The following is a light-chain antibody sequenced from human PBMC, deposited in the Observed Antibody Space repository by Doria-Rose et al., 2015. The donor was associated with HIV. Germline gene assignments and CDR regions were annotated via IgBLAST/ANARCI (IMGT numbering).Light chain of an antibody. V-gene: IGKV3-20*01. CDR1: QRVKSSY. CDR2: DAF. J-gene: IGKJ5*01. CDR3: QQYGTSRGT. Sequence: TQSPGTLPLSPGERATLSCRASQRVKSSYLAWYQQKPGQAPRLLIYDAFTRATGIPDRFNGSGSGTDFTLTISRLEPEDVAVYYCQQYGTSRGTFGQGTRLEIK.